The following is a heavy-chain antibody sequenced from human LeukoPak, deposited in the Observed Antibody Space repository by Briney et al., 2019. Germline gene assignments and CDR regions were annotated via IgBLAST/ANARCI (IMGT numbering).Heavy chain of an antibody. J-gene: IGHJ4*02. Sequence: GGSLRLSCAASGFTFSSYAMSWVRQAPGKGLEWVSAISGSGGSTYYADSVKGRFTISRDNSKNTLYLQMNSLRAEDTAVYYCAKDVTYYYDSSGYYYPPGFDYWGQGTLVTVSS. CDR3: AKDVTYYYDSSGYYYPPGFDY. CDR2: ISGSGGST. D-gene: IGHD3-22*01. CDR1: GFTFSSYA. V-gene: IGHV3-23*01.